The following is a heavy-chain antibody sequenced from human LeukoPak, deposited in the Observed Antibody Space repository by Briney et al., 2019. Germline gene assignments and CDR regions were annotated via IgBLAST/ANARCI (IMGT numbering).Heavy chain of an antibody. D-gene: IGHD2-21*02. CDR3: AKDFQGYCGGDCYYFDY. J-gene: IGHJ4*02. V-gene: IGHV3-11*04. CDR2: ISNSGSTI. CDR1: GFTFSDYY. Sequence: GGSLRLSCAASGFTFSDYYLNWIRQVPGKGLEWVSYISNSGSTIYYADSVKGRFTISRDNSKNTLYLQMNSLRAEDTAVYYCAKDFQGYCGGDCYYFDYWGQGTLVTVSS.